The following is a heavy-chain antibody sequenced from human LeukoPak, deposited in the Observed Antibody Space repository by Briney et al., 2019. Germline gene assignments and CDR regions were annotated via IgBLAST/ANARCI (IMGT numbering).Heavy chain of an antibody. CDR2: IKSRTDGGTT. J-gene: IGHJ5*01. CDR3: TTEYSSSWFGY. CDR1: GFTFSSYW. V-gene: IGHV3-15*01. Sequence: GGSLRLSCAASGFTFSSYWLGWVRQAPGKGLEWVGRIKSRTDGGTTDYTAPVNGRFIISRDDSKNTLYLQMNSLKTEDTAVYFCTTEYSSSWFGYWGQGTLVTVSS. D-gene: IGHD6-13*01.